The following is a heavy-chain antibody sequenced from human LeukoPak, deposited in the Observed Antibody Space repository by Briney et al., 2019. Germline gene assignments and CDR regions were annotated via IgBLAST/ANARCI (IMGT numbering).Heavy chain of an antibody. CDR3: ARDQGGSGRPYYYGMDV. Sequence: PGGARRPSCAASGFTVSSNYMSWVRQAPGKGLDWVSIIYSDGSTYYADSVKGRFTISRDNSKNTLYLQMNSLRAEDTAVYYCARDQGGSGRPYYYGMDVWGQGTTVTVSS. CDR1: GFTVSSNY. CDR2: IYSDGST. J-gene: IGHJ6*02. V-gene: IGHV3-66*02. D-gene: IGHD3-10*01.